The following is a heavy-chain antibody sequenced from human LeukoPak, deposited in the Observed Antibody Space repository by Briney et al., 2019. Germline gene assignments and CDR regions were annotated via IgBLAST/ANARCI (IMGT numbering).Heavy chain of an antibody. CDR3: ASPPTTRCYFDY. J-gene: IGHJ4*02. CDR2: INPSGGST. CDR1: GYTFTSYY. D-gene: IGHD4-11*01. V-gene: IGHV1-46*01. Sequence: ASVKVSCKASGYTFTSYYMHWVRQAPGQGLEWMGIINPSGGSTSYAQKFQGRVTMTRDTSTSTVYMELSSLRSEDTAVYYCASPPTTRCYFDYWGQGTLVTVSS.